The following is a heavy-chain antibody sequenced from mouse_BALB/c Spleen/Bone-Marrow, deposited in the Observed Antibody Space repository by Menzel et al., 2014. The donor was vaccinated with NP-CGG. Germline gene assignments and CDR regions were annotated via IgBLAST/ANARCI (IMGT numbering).Heavy chain of an antibody. CDR1: GYTFTDYA. J-gene: IGHJ4*01. CDR3: ARGSSPYYYAMDY. V-gene: IGHV1-67*01. Sequence: VKLMESGPELVRPGVSVKISCKGSGYTFTDYAMHWVKQSHAKSLEWIGVISTYSGNTNYNQKFKGKATMTVDKSSSTAYMELARLTSEDSAIYYCARGSSPYYYAMDYRGQGTSVTVSS. CDR2: ISTYSGNT. D-gene: IGHD1-1*01.